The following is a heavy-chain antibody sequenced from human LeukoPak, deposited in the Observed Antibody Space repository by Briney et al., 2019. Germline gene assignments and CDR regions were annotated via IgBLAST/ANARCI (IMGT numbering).Heavy chain of an antibody. V-gene: IGHV1-18*01. Sequence: ASVKVPCEAFGYTFTSYVLNGVRQAPVQGVECVGWISVYNGTTKTEQKLQGRVTMTTDTSTSTAYMELRSLHSDDTAVYYCARVVVVAATPDYYYGMDVWGQGTTVTVSS. CDR2: ISVYNGTT. D-gene: IGHD2-15*01. CDR3: ARVVVVAATPDYYYGMDV. CDR1: GYTFTSYV. J-gene: IGHJ6*02.